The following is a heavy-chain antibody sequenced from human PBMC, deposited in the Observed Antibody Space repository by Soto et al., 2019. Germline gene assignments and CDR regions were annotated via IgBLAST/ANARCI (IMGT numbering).Heavy chain of an antibody. V-gene: IGHV2-5*02. Sequence: QITLKESGPTLVKPTQTLTLTCTCSGFSLTTSGVGVGWIRQPPGKALEWLALIYWDDDKRYSPSLKSRLTITKDTSENQVVLTMTNIDPVDTATYYCVRTSYGYFAYSWGQGTLLTVSS. CDR1: GFSLTTSGVG. CDR2: IYWDDDK. J-gene: IGHJ4*02. D-gene: IGHD5-18*01. CDR3: VRTSYGYFAYS.